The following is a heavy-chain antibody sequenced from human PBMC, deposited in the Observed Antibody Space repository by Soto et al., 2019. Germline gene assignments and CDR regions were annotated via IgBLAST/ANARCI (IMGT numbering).Heavy chain of an antibody. Sequence: EVQLVESGGGLEQPGGSLRLSWVASGLTFSSYSMNWVRQAPGKGLKWLSYISSGSATIYYADSVKGRFTISRDNVKNSLYLQTNSLRDDDTAVYYCARDSASYSSSSGSYWYFDLWGRGTLVTVSS. J-gene: IGHJ2*01. D-gene: IGHD6-6*01. CDR2: ISSGSATI. CDR3: ARDSASYSSSSGSYWYFDL. V-gene: IGHV3-48*02. CDR1: GLTFSSYS.